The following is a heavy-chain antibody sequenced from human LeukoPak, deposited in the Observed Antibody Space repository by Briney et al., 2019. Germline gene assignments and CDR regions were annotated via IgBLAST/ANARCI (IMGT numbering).Heavy chain of an antibody. CDR3: RTIFGVVAKGFDY. CDR1: GGSISSSSYY. D-gene: IGHD3-3*01. V-gene: IGHV4-39*01. CDR2: IYYSGST. J-gene: IGHJ4*02. Sequence: KTSETLSLTCTVSGGSISSSSYYWGWIRQPPGKGLELIGSIYYSGSTYYNPSLKSRVTISVDTSKNQFSLQLSSVTAADTAVYYCRTIFGVVAKGFDYWGQGTLATVSS.